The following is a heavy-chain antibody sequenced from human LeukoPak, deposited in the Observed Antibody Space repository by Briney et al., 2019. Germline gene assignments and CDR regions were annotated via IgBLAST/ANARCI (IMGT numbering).Heavy chain of an antibody. CDR2: IIPIFGTA. J-gene: IGHJ2*01. CDR1: GGTFSSCA. Sequence: SVKVSCKASGGTFSSCAISWVRQAPGQGLEWMGGIIPIFGTANYAQKFQGRVTITTDESTSTAYMELSSLRSEDTAVYYCARTIVVVPAAIRQPAWYFDLWGRGTLVTVSS. V-gene: IGHV1-69*05. D-gene: IGHD2-2*01. CDR3: ARTIVVVPAAIRQPAWYFDL.